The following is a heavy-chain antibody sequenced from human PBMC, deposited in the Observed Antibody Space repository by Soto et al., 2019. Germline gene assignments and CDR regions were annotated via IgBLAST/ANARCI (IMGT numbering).Heavy chain of an antibody. CDR1: GGSISSGGYY. Sequence: PSETLSLTCTVSGGSISSGGYYWSWIRQHPGKGLGWIGYIYYSGSTYYNPSLKSRVTISVDTSKNQFSLKLSSVTAADTAVYYCAREVHGDYVCYYYYYYMDVWGKGTTVTVSS. CDR3: AREVHGDYVCYYYYYYMDV. J-gene: IGHJ6*03. V-gene: IGHV4-31*03. D-gene: IGHD4-17*01. CDR2: IYYSGST.